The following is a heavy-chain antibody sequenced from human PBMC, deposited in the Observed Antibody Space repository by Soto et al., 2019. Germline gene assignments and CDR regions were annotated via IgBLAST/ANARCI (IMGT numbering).Heavy chain of an antibody. V-gene: IGHV1-18*01. CDR3: ARADCSSTSCYSPDAFDI. CDR2: ISAYNGNT. D-gene: IGHD2-2*01. CDR1: GYTFTSYG. J-gene: IGHJ3*02. Sequence: QVQLVQSGAEVKKPGASVKVSCKASGYTFTSYGISWVRQAPGQGLEWMGWISAYNGNTNYAQKRQGRVTMTTDTSTSTAYMELRSLRSDDTAVYYCARADCSSTSCYSPDAFDIWGQGTMVTVSS.